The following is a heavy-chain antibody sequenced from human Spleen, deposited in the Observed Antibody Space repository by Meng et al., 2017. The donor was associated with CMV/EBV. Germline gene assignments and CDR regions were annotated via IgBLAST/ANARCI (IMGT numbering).Heavy chain of an antibody. V-gene: IGHV1-2*02. CDR3: TRDAHLTTVTPNWFDP. CDR2: INPNSGDT. CDR1: GDTFPDYY. J-gene: IGHJ5*02. D-gene: IGHD4-17*01. Sequence: QGQRVQSCAEVKKPGASGKVSCKASGDTFPDYYMHWVRQAPGQGLEWMGCINPNSGDTNYAQKFQGRVTMTRDTSISTAYMELSRLRSDDTAVYYCTRDAHLTTVTPNWFDPWGQGTLVTVSS.